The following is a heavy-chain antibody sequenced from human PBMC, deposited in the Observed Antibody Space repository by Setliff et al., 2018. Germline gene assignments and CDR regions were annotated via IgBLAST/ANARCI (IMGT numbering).Heavy chain of an antibody. J-gene: IGHJ4*02. Sequence: SVKVSCKASGGTFSIYTISWVRQAPGQGLEWMGRIIPLFETTNYVEKFQGRVTITADKSTSTAYMELSRLTSEDTAVYYCARSPFPVDTVMVTTFDSWGQGTLVTVSS. V-gene: IGHV1-69*08. D-gene: IGHD5-18*01. CDR2: IIPLFETT. CDR1: GGTFSIYT. CDR3: ARSPFPVDTVMVTTFDS.